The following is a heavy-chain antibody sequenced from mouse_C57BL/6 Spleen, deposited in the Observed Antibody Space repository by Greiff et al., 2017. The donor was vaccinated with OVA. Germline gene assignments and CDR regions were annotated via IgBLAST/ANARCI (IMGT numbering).Heavy chain of an antibody. D-gene: IGHD1-1*01. CDR3: ARSYCNSYGFGY. Sequence: EVQLQQSVAELVRPGASVKLSCTASGFTFTNYYMHWVKQRPEQGLEWIGRIYPADGYTKYTQKFKGKATLTADTSSNTAYLQLSSLTSEDTAIYYCARSYCNSYGFGYWGQRTLVTVSA. V-gene: IGHV14-3*01. CDR1: GFTFTNYY. CDR2: IYPADGYT. J-gene: IGHJ3*01.